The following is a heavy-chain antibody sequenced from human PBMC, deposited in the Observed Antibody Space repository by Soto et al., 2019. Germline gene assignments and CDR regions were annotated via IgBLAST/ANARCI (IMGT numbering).Heavy chain of an antibody. V-gene: IGHV4-39*01. J-gene: IGHJ6*03. CDR1: GGSISSSSYY. D-gene: IGHD3-10*01. Sequence: SETLSLTCTVSGGSISSSSYYWGWIRQPPGKGLEWIGSIYYSGSTYYNPSLKSRVTISVDTSKNQFSLKLSSVTAADTAVYYCARIYGSGYYYYYYMDVWGKGTTVTVSS. CDR2: IYYSGST. CDR3: ARIYGSGYYYYYYMDV.